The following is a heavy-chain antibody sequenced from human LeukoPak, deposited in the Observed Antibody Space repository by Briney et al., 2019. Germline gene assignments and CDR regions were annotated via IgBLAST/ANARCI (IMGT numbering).Heavy chain of an antibody. D-gene: IGHD5-24*01. CDR3: ARGGYRAMAYFDY. CDR2: IADDGSNK. V-gene: IGHV3-30*14. Sequence: PGGSLRLSCAASGFTFSSYAMHWVRQAPGKGLKWVAVIADDGSNKYYADSVKGRFTISRDNSKNTVYLQMNSLRAEDTAIYYCARGGYRAMAYFDYWGQGTLVTVSS. J-gene: IGHJ4*02. CDR1: GFTFSSYA.